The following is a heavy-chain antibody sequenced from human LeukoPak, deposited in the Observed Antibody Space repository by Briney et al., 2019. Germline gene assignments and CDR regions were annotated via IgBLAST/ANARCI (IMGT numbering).Heavy chain of an antibody. CDR2: IASDGSST. CDR1: GFTFSSYW. J-gene: IGHJ4*02. CDR3: ARGRPHGNDY. D-gene: IGHD4-23*01. Sequence: GGSLRLSCAASGFTFSSYWMNWVRQAPGKGLMWVSRIASDGSSTTYADSVKGRFSISRDNAKNTLYLQMNSLRVEDTAVYYCARGRPHGNDYWGQGTLVTVSS. V-gene: IGHV3-74*01.